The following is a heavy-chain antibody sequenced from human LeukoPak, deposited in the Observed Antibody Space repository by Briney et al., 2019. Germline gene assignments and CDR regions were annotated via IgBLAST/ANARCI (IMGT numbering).Heavy chain of an antibody. V-gene: IGHV4-39*07. Sequence: PSETLSLTCTVSGGSISSSSYYWGWIRQPPEKGLEWIGSIYYSGSTYYNPSLKSRVTISVDTSKNQFSLKLSSVTAADTAVYYCARELYYDSSEEVDYWGQGTLVTVSS. CDR3: ARELYYDSSEEVDY. J-gene: IGHJ4*02. D-gene: IGHD3-22*01. CDR2: IYYSGST. CDR1: GGSISSSSYY.